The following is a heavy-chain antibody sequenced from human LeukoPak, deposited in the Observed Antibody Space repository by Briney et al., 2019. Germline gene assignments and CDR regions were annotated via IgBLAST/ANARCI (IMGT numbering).Heavy chain of an antibody. J-gene: IGHJ6*03. CDR2: ISSSSSYI. Sequence: GGSLRLSCAASGFTFSSYSMNWVRQAPGKGLEWVSSISSSSSYIYYADSVKGRFTISRDNAKNSLYLQMNSLRAEDTAVYYCARDGLRGHSYGDYYYYYMDVWGKGTTVTISS. V-gene: IGHV3-21*01. CDR3: ARDGLRGHSYGDYYYYYMDV. CDR1: GFTFSSYS. D-gene: IGHD5-18*01.